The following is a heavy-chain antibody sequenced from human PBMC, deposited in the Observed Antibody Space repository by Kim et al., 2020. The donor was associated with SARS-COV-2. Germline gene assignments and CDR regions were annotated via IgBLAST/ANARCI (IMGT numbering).Heavy chain of an antibody. CDR1: GGSISSSSYY. Sequence: SETLSLTCTVSGGSISSSSYYWGWIRQPPGKGLEWIGSIYYSGSTYYNPSLKSRVTISVDTSKNQFSLKLSSVTAADTAVYYCARLGGSYYYYGMDVWGQGTTVTVSS. CDR2: IYYSGST. D-gene: IGHD1-26*01. V-gene: IGHV4-39*01. CDR3: ARLGGSYYYYGMDV. J-gene: IGHJ6*02.